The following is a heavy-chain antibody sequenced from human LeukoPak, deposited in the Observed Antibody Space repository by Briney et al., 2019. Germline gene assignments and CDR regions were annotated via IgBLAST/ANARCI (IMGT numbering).Heavy chain of an antibody. J-gene: IGHJ4*02. Sequence: GGSLRLSCAASGFTFSSYWVSWVRQAPGKGLEWVANIKQDGSEKYYVDSVKGRFTISRDNAKNSLYLQMNSLRAEDTAVYYCARDPGYYDSSGYAYWGQGTLVTVSS. CDR2: IKQDGSEK. D-gene: IGHD3-22*01. CDR1: GFTFSSYW. V-gene: IGHV3-7*01. CDR3: ARDPGYYDSSGYAY.